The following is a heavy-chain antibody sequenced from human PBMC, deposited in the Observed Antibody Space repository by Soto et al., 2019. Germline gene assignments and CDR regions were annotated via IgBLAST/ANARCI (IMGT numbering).Heavy chain of an antibody. CDR2: IYDSGGT. V-gene: IGHV3-53*01. J-gene: IGHJ6*02. Sequence: GSLRLSCAAAGFTVSNNYMSWVRQAPGKGLEWVSVIYDSGGTYYADSVKGRFTISRDDPKNTVYLQMHGLRDEDTAIYYCARRHDFWRGYSYTYGLDVLGQWTTVTVSS. CDR1: GFTVSNNY. CDR3: ARRHDFWRGYSYTYGLDV. D-gene: IGHD3-3*01.